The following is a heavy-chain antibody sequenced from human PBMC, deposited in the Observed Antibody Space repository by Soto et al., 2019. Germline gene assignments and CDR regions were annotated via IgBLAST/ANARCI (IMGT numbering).Heavy chain of an antibody. CDR3: ARGHYDSSGPPRHWFDP. CDR2: IYYSGST. V-gene: IGHV4-59*01. D-gene: IGHD3-22*01. J-gene: IGHJ5*02. CDR1: GGSISRYY. Sequence: ETLSLTCTVSGGSISRYYWSWIRQPPGKGLEWIGYIYYSGSTNYNPSLKSRVTISVDTSKNQFSLKLSSVTAADTAVYYCARGHYDSSGPPRHWFDPWGEGTLVTVSS.